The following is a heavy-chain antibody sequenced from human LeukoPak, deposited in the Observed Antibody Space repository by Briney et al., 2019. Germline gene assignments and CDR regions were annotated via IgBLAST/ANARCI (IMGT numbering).Heavy chain of an antibody. CDR1: GGSISSYY. V-gene: IGHV4-59*01. CDR2: IYYSGST. J-gene: IGHJ4*02. D-gene: IGHD3-10*01. Sequence: SETLSLTCTVSGGSISSYYWSWIRQPPGKGLEWIGYIYYSGSTNYNPSLKSRVTISVDTSKNQFSLKPSSVTAADTAVYYCARASTYYYGSGSYKYFDYWGQGTLVTVSS. CDR3: ARASTYYYGSGSYKYFDY.